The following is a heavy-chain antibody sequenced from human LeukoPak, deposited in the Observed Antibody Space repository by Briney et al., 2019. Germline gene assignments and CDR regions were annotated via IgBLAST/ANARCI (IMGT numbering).Heavy chain of an antibody. CDR2: INGGGDGT. Sequence: PGGSLRLSCAASGFTFSNYAMSWVRQAPGKGLEWVSAINGGGDGTEYADSVKGRFTISRDNSKNTLYLQMNSLRPEDTAVYYCARCTASCYANAFDVWGQGTLLTVSS. CDR1: GFTFSNYA. J-gene: IGHJ3*01. V-gene: IGHV3-23*01. D-gene: IGHD2-2*01. CDR3: ARCTASCYANAFDV.